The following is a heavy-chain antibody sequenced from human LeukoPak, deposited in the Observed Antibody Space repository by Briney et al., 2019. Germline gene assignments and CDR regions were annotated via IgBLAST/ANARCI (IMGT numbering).Heavy chain of an antibody. CDR2: INPDGSQK. CDR1: GFTSSSYW. D-gene: IGHD6-6*01. V-gene: IGHV3-7*01. CDR3: AREWQGYSSSRRGDCYYMDV. Sequence: PRGSLRLSCAASGFTSSSYWMSWVRQAPGKGLEWVANINPDGSQKYYVDSVKSRFTISRDNAKNSLSLQMNRLRAEVTAVYYCAREWQGYSSSRRGDCYYMDVWGKGTTVTVSS. J-gene: IGHJ6*03.